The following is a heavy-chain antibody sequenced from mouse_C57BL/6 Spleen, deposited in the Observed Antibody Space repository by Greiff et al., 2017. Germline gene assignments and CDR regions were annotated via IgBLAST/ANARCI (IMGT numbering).Heavy chain of an antibody. Sequence: QVQLQQSGPELVKPGASVKISCKASGYTFTDYYINWVKQRPGQGLEWIGWIFPGSGSTYYNEKFKGKATLTVDKSSSTAYMLLSSLTSEDSSVYYCARDYDYGGDAMDYWGQGTSVTVSA. V-gene: IGHV1-75*01. CDR1: GYTFTDYY. CDR2: IFPGSGST. CDR3: ARDYDYGGDAMDY. D-gene: IGHD2-4*01. J-gene: IGHJ4*01.